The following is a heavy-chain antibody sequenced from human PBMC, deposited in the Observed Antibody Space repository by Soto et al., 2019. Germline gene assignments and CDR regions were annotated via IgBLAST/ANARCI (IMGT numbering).Heavy chain of an antibody. D-gene: IGHD4-17*01. CDR1: GGSVGGYY. CDR2: INHSGSI. CDR3: ARGEVTTGVF. V-gene: IGHV4-34*02. J-gene: IGHJ4*02. Sequence: QVQLQQWGAGLLKPSETLSLTCAVYGGSVGGYYWSWVRQPPGKGLEWIGEINHSGSITYAPSLKSRVTMSVDTSKTQFSLRLNSVTAADTAVYYCARGEVTTGVFWGQGTQVTVSS.